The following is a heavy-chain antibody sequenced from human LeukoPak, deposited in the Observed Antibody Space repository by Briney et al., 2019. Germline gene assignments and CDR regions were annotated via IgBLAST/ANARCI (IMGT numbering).Heavy chain of an antibody. CDR2: INPNSGGT. Sequence: VASVTVSYKASGYTFTDYYMHWVRLAPGQGLEWMGWINPNSGGTNYAQKFQGRVTITRDTSISTAYMERSRLRSDDTAVYYCARERTLTSCYDYWGQGTLVTVSS. CDR1: GYTFTDYY. D-gene: IGHD2-15*01. CDR3: ARERTLTSCYDY. J-gene: IGHJ4*02. V-gene: IGHV1-2*02.